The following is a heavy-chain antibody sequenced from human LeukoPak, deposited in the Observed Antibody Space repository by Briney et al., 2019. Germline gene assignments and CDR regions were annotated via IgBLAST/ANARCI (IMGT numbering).Heavy chain of an antibody. D-gene: IGHD3-10*01. Sequence: PSETLSLTCADYGGSFSGYYWSWIRQPPGKGLEWIGEINHSGSTNYNPSLKSRVTISVDTSKNQFSLKLSSVTAADTAVYYCASSDYRRSFDYWGQGTLVTVSS. CDR2: INHSGST. V-gene: IGHV4-34*01. CDR3: ASSDYRRSFDY. CDR1: GGSFSGYY. J-gene: IGHJ4*02.